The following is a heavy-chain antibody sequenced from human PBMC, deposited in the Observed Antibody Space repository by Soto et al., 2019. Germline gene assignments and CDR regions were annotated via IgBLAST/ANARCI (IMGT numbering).Heavy chain of an antibody. CDR1: GGSISSGGYS. D-gene: IGHD2-2*01. V-gene: IGHV4-30-2*01. J-gene: IGHJ5*02. Sequence: QLQLQESGSGLVKPSQTLSLTCAVSGGSISSGGYSWSWIRQPPGKGLEWIGYIYRTVSTDYNPSLKRRVTRSVDRSKNQFSPKLSSVTAADTAVYYCASSPAGYCLSTRCYPPNFDPWGQGTLVTVSS. CDR3: ASSPAGYCLSTRCYPPNFDP. CDR2: IYRTVST.